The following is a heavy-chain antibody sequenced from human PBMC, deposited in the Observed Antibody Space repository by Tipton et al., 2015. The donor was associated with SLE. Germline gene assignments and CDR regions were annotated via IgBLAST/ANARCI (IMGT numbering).Heavy chain of an antibody. D-gene: IGHD4-17*01. CDR2: IDPSDSYT. J-gene: IGHJ3*02. CDR1: GYSFTSYW. V-gene: IGHV5-10-1*01. CDR3: ARMFYGDYEGGAFDI. Sequence: QSGPEVKKPGESLRISCKGSGYSFTSYWISWVRQMPGKGLEWMGRIDPSDSYTNYSPSFQGHVTISADKSISTAYLQWSSLKASDTAMYYCARMFYGDYEGGAFDIWGQGTMVTVSS.